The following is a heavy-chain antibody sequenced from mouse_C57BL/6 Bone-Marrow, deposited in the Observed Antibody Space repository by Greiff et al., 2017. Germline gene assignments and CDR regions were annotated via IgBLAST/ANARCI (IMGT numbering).Heavy chain of an antibody. D-gene: IGHD2-14*01. CDR1: GYAFSSYW. V-gene: IGHV1-80*01. CDR3: AREGYGLAAWFAY. J-gene: IGHJ3*01. Sequence: VKLMESGAELVKPGASVKISCKASGYAFSSYWMNWVKQRPGKGLEWIGQIYPGDGDTNYNGKFKGKATLTADKSSSTAYMQRSSLTSEDSAVYFCAREGYGLAAWFAYWGQGTLVTVSA. CDR2: IYPGDGDT.